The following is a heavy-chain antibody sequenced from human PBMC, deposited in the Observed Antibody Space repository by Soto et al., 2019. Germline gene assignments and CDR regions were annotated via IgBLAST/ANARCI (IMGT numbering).Heavy chain of an antibody. J-gene: IGHJ6*02. CDR3: ARFDPWQQPTSYGMDV. Sequence: EVQLVESGGGLVQRGESLRLSCAASGFSFSRYSMNWVRQAPGRGLEWLSYISSRSDTIYYADSVKGRFTISRENARDSLYLQMNSLTAEDTAVYYCARFDPWQQPTSYGMDVWGPGTTVIVSS. CDR1: GFSFSRYS. CDR2: ISSRSDTI. V-gene: IGHV3-48*01. D-gene: IGHD6-13*01.